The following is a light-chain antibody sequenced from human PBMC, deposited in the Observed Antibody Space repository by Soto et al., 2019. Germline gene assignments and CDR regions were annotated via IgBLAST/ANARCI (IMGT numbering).Light chain of an antibody. Sequence: LTQPASVSGSAGQSMTISCTGTSSDVDAYNHVSWYQQHPGKAPKLMIYEVSNRPSGVSNRFSGSKSGNTASLTISGLQAEDEADYYCSSYTSTNTYVFGTGTKVTVL. CDR1: SSDVDAYNH. V-gene: IGLV2-14*01. CDR3: SSYTSTNTYV. J-gene: IGLJ1*01. CDR2: EVS.